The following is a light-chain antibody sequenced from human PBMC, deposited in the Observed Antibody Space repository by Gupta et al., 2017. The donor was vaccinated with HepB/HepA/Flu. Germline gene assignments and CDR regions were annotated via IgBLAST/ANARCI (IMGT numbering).Light chain of an antibody. CDR2: GAS. CDR1: QSVSSSY. J-gene: IGKJ2*01. V-gene: IGKV3-20*01. CDR3: QQEGSSPYT. Sequence: EIVLTQSPGTLSLSPGERATLSCRASQSVSSSYLAWYQQKPGQAPRLLIYGASSRATGIPDRFSGSGYGTEFTLTISRREPEDFAVYYCQQEGSSPYTFGQGTKMEIK.